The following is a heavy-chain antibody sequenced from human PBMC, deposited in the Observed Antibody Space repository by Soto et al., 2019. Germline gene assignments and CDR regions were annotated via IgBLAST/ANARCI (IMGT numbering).Heavy chain of an antibody. Sequence: EMQLLESGGGLVQPGGSLRLSCVASGFPFSSYAMSWVRQTPGKGLEWVSGISGSGGRTYYADSVKGRFTISRDNSNNTLSLQMQILRVEDTAVYFCAKGGYYSLFDIWGQATMVTVSA. CDR1: GFPFSSYA. CDR2: ISGSGGRT. V-gene: IGHV3-23*01. J-gene: IGHJ3*02. D-gene: IGHD3-16*01. CDR3: AKGGYYSLFDI.